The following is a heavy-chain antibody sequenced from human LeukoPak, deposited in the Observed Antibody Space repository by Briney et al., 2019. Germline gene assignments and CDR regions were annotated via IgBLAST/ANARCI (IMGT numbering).Heavy chain of an antibody. V-gene: IGHV3-30*04. CDR2: ISYDGSNK. D-gene: IGHD3-10*01. CDR3: VKDRQYYASGMGRGLDY. CDR1: GFTFSSYA. Sequence: GGSLRLSCEASGFTFSSYAMRWVREAPGEGLERGAVISYDGSNKYYADSVKGRFTISRDNSKNTLYLQMNSLRAEDTAVYYCVKDRQYYASGMGRGLDYWGQGILVTVSS. J-gene: IGHJ4*02.